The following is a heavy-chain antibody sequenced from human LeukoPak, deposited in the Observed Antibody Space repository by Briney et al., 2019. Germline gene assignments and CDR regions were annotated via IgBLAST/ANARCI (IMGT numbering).Heavy chain of an antibody. CDR3: AKDNELLQLWFSYFDY. Sequence: GRSLRLSCAASGFTFSSYGMHWVRQAPGKGLEWVAVISYDGSNKYYADSVKGRFTISRDNSKNTLYLQMNSLRAEDTAVYYCAKDNELLQLWFSYFDYWGQGTLVTVSS. J-gene: IGHJ4*02. D-gene: IGHD5-18*01. CDR2: ISYDGSNK. V-gene: IGHV3-30*18. CDR1: GFTFSSYG.